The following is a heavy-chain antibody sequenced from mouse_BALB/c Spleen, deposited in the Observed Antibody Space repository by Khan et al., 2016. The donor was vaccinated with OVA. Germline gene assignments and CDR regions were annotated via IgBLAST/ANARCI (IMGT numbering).Heavy chain of an antibody. CDR3: ALWVQEDY. V-gene: IGHV1-7*01. D-gene: IGHD2-14*01. Sequence: VQLQESGAELAKPGASVKMSCKASGYTFTSYWIHWIKQRPGQGLEWIGYINPSTDYAECNQKFKDKATLTADKSSTTAYLEMSSLTSEDSAVXYCALWVQEDYWGQGATLTVSS. CDR2: INPSTDYA. CDR1: GYTFTSYW. J-gene: IGHJ2*01.